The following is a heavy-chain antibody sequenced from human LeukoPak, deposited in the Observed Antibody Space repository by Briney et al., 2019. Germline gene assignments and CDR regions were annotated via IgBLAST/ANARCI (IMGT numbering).Heavy chain of an antibody. J-gene: IGHJ4*02. CDR1: GFTFSSYA. Sequence: GGSLRPSCAASGFTFSSYAMSWVRQAPGKGLEWVSDITGNSYYTYYADSVKGRFTISRDNSKNTLYLQMNSLRAEDTAVYYCAKDYSSGWFLNYWGQGTLVTVSS. V-gene: IGHV3-23*01. CDR3: AKDYSSGWFLNY. D-gene: IGHD6-19*01. CDR2: ITGNSYYT.